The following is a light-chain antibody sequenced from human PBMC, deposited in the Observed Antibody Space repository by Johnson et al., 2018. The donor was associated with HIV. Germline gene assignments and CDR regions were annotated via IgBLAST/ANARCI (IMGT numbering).Light chain of an antibody. J-gene: IGLJ1*01. Sequence: QSVLTQPPSVSAAPGQKVTISCSGSSSNIGNNYVSWYQQLPGTAPKLLIYDNNKRPSGIPDRFSGSKSGTSATLGITGLQTGDEADYYCGTWDSSLSAWAFGTGTKVTVL. CDR3: GTWDSSLSAWA. CDR1: SSNIGNNY. CDR2: DNN. V-gene: IGLV1-51*01.